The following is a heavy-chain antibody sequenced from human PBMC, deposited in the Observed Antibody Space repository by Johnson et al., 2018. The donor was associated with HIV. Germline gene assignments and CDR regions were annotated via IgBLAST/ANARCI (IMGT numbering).Heavy chain of an antibody. Sequence: VQLVESGGGLVQPGRSLRLSCTASGFTFGDYAMSWVRQAPGKGLEWVGFIRSKAYGGTTEYAASVKGRFTISRDNAKNSLYLQMNSLRAEDTAVYYCAREGSVGATIFTMFDAFDIWGQGTMVTVSS. CDR2: IRSKAYGGTT. V-gene: IGHV3-49*04. CDR3: AREGSVGATIFTMFDAFDI. D-gene: IGHD1-26*01. J-gene: IGHJ3*02. CDR1: GFTFGDYA.